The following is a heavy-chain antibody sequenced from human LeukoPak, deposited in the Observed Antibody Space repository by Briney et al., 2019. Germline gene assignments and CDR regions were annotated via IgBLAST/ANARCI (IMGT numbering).Heavy chain of an antibody. J-gene: IGHJ5*02. D-gene: IGHD4-17*01. V-gene: IGHV1-3*01. CDR2: IDAGNGNT. CDR3: ARDDYGDNNWFDP. CDR1: GYTFTSYA. Sequence: ASVKVSCKASGYTFTSYAMHWVRQAPGQRLEWMGWIDAGNGNTKYSQKFQGRVTITRDTSASTAYMELSSLRSEDTAVYYCARDDYGDNNWFDPWGQGTLVTVSS.